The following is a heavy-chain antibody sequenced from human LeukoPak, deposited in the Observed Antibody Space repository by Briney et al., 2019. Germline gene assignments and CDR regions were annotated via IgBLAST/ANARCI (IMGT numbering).Heavy chain of an antibody. D-gene: IGHD3-10*01. V-gene: IGHV3-33*01. CDR2: IWYDGSSK. J-gene: IGHJ4*02. CDR3: ARDYYYGSGSYVDY. Sequence: GGSLRLSCAASGFTFSSYGMHWVCQAPGKGLEWVAVIWYDGSSKYYADSVKGRFTISRDNSKNTLYLQMNSLRAEDTAVYYCARDYYYGSGSYVDYWGQGTLVTVSS. CDR1: GFTFSSYG.